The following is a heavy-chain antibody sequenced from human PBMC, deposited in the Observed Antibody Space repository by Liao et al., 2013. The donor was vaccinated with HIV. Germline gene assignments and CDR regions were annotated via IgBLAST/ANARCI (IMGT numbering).Heavy chain of an antibody. CDR3: ARRRDGYPNWFDP. D-gene: IGHD5-24*01. V-gene: IGHV4-4*07. J-gene: IGHJ5*02. Sequence: QVQLRESGPGLVKPSETLSLTCSVSGDSLSTYYWSWIRQPVGKGLEWIGRVYNSGNTKLNPSFRGRVSMSVDTSTNEISLKVSSVTAADTAVYYCARRRDGYPNWFDPWGQGTLVTVSS. CDR2: VYNSGNT. CDR1: GDSLSTYY.